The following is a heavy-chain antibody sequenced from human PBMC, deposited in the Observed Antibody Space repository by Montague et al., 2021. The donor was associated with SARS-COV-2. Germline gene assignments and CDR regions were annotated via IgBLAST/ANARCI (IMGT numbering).Heavy chain of an antibody. CDR2: SFYTGST. V-gene: IGHV4-59*12. CDR1: GDSINTYY. CDR3: ARQAAGSYFYYGVDV. Sequence: SETLSLTCTVSGDSINTYYWNWIRQPPGKGLEWLGTSFYTGSTNYNPYLKIRVTISLYTSKNQFFLKVTSVTAADTAVYYCARQAAGSYFYYGVDVWGQGTTVTVSS. J-gene: IGHJ6*02. D-gene: IGHD6-13*01.